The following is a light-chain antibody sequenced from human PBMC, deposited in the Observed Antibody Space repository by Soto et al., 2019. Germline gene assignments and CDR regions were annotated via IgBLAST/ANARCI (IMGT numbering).Light chain of an antibody. CDR3: SSYTTSTTWV. CDR1: SSDVGGYNY. Sequence: QSVLTQPASVSGSPGQSIAISCTGTSSDVGGYNYVSWYQQHPGKAPKLMIYDVSNRPSGVSNRFSGSKSGNTASLTISGLQAEAEADYYCSSYTTSTTWVFGGGTKVTVL. CDR2: DVS. V-gene: IGLV2-14*03. J-gene: IGLJ3*02.